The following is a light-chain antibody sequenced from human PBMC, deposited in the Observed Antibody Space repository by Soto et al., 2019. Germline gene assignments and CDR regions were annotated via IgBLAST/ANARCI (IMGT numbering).Light chain of an antibody. CDR3: QQDNSYSWT. V-gene: IGKV1-5*01. J-gene: IGKJ1*01. Sequence: DIQMTQSPSTLSASVGDRVTITCRASQSISSWLAWYQQKPGKAPKLLIYDASSLESGVPSRFSGSGSGIEYTLTICSLQPDDFATYYCQQDNSYSWTFGQGTKVDIK. CDR1: QSISSW. CDR2: DAS.